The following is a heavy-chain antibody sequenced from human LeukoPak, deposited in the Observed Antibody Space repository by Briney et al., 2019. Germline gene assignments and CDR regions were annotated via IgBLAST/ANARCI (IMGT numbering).Heavy chain of an antibody. CDR2: IIPIFGTA. V-gene: IGHV1-69*06. CDR1: GGTFSSYA. Sequence: SVKVSCKASGGTFSSYAISWVRQAPGQGLEWMGGIIPIFGTANYAQKFQGRVTITADKSTSTAYMELSSLRSEDTAVYYCASYSSSSGANFDYWGQGTLVTVSS. J-gene: IGHJ4*02. D-gene: IGHD6-6*01. CDR3: ASYSSSSGANFDY.